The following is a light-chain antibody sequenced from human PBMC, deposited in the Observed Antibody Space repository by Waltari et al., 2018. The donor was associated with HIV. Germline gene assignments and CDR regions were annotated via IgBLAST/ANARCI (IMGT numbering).Light chain of an antibody. Sequence: IRTTQSPSSFSASSGDRVNITCQASEGISNFLAWYQQKPGKVPKLLISAASTLQSGFPSRFSGSGSGTEFTLTISCLQSEDCATYYCQQYYNSPLTFGGGTKVDIK. CDR3: QQYYNSPLT. J-gene: IGKJ4*01. V-gene: IGKV1-8*01. CDR1: EGISNF. CDR2: AAS.